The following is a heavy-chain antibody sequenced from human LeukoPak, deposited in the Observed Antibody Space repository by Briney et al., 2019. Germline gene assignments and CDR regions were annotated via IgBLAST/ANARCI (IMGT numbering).Heavy chain of an antibody. CDR1: GGSISSGGYY. CDR2: IYYSGST. Sequence: TLSLTCTVSGGSISSGGYYWSWIRQHPGKGLEWIGYIYYSGSTYYNPSLKSRVTISVDTSKNQFSLKLSSVTAADTAVYYCAREGSGYFDYWGQGTLVTVSS. D-gene: IGHD2-15*01. CDR3: AREGSGYFDY. J-gene: IGHJ4*02. V-gene: IGHV4-31*03.